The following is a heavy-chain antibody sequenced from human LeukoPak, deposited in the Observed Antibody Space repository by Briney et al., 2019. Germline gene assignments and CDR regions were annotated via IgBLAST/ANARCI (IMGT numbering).Heavy chain of an antibody. Sequence: SSETLSLTCTVSGGSISNYFWSWIRQPPGKGLEWIGYIYYSGSTNYNPSLKSRVTISIDTSKNQLSLKLSSVTAADTAVYYCARHGQTYSNSFDYWGQGSLVTVSS. CDR2: IYYSGST. V-gene: IGHV4-59*08. J-gene: IGHJ4*02. D-gene: IGHD6-13*01. CDR3: ARHGQTYSNSFDY. CDR1: GGSISNYF.